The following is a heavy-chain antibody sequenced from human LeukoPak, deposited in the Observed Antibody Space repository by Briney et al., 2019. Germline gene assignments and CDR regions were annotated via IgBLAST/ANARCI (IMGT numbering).Heavy chain of an antibody. V-gene: IGHV1-8*01. CDR1: GYTFTSYD. D-gene: IGHD3-16*02. Sequence: ASVKVSCKASGYTFTSYDINWVRQATGQGLEWMGWMNPNSGNTVYAQKSKCRVPMTRNRSISTAYMELSSLRSEDTAVYYCARVTFGGVVADFDYWGQGTLVTVSS. CDR2: MNPNSGNT. CDR3: ARVTFGGVVADFDY. J-gene: IGHJ4*02.